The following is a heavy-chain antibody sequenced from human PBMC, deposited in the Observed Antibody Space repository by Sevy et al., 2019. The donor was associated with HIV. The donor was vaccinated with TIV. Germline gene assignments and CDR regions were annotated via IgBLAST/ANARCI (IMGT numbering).Heavy chain of an antibody. J-gene: IGHJ6*02. Sequence: GGSLRLSCAASGFTFSSYGMHWVRQAPGKGPEWVAVISYDGSNKYYADSVKGRFTISRDNSKNTLYLQMNSLRAEDTAVYYCAKTRIAARPVASSYYYYYYGMDVWGQGTTVTVSS. CDR3: AKTRIAARPVASSYYYYYYGMDV. V-gene: IGHV3-30*18. D-gene: IGHD6-6*01. CDR1: GFTFSSYG. CDR2: ISYDGSNK.